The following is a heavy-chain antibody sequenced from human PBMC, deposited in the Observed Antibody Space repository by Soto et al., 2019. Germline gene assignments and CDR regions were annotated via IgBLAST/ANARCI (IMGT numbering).Heavy chain of an antibody. CDR2: IYYSGIT. J-gene: IGHJ5*02. V-gene: IGHV4-39*01. CDR3: ARQDVRAWGRFDP. D-gene: IGHD7-27*01. Sequence: SETLSLTCTVSGGSVSSSTYYWGWIRQPPGKGLEWIGTIYYSGITYYNPSLQSRVTISVDTSKNQFSLRLSFVTAADAALYFCARQDVRAWGRFDPWGQGTLVPVSS. CDR1: GGSVSSSTYY.